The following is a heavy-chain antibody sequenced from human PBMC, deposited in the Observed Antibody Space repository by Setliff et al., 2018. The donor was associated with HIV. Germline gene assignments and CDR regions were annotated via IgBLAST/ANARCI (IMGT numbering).Heavy chain of an antibody. CDR1: GHTFTNYD. J-gene: IGHJ6*02. CDR3: ARGKGVGGVIITGGLDV. D-gene: IGHD3-10*01. V-gene: IGHV1-8*01. CDR2: MNPNSGVS. Sequence: ASVKVSCKPSGHTFTNYDIHWMRRATGQGLEWMGWMNPNSGVSGYALKFHDRVTMTRDTSITTAYMELSSLTSEDTAVYHCARGKGVGGVIITGGLDVWGQGTTVTVSS.